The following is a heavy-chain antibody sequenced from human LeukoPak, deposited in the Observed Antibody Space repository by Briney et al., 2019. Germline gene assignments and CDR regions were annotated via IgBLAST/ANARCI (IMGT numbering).Heavy chain of an antibody. CDR2: MSYDGSNK. Sequence: PGGSLRLSCVVSGFTFSSYVMHWVRQAPGKGLEWVALMSYDGSNKYYGDSVKGRFTISRDNSKNTLYLHMSSLRNDDTAVYYCARGGQRWPVNTGGLFDSWGQGTLVTVSS. CDR1: GFTFSSYV. V-gene: IGHV3-30*15. CDR3: ARGGQRWPVNTGGLFDS. D-gene: IGHD5-18*01. J-gene: IGHJ4*02.